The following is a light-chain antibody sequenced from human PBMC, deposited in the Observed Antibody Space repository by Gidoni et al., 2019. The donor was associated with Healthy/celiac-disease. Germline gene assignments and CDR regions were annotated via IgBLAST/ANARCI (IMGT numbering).Light chain of an antibody. CDR1: SSDVGGYNY. J-gene: IGLJ1*01. CDR3: SSYTSSSTLV. Sequence: QSALTQPPSGSGSPGQSITTSCTGTSSDVGGYNYVSWYQQHPGKAPKLMIYDVSNRPSGVSNRFSGSKSGNTASLTISGLQAEDEADYYCSSYTSSSTLVFGTGTKVTVL. V-gene: IGLV2-14*03. CDR2: DVS.